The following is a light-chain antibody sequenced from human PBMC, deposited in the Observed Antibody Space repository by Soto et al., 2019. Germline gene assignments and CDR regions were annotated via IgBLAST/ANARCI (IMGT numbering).Light chain of an antibody. J-gene: IGLJ2*01. Sequence: QSALTQPPSASGSPGQSVTISCTGTSSDVGGYNYVSWYQQHPGKAPKLMISEVSKRPSGVPDRFSGSKSGNTASLTVSGLQAEDDADYYCSSFAGTITVVFGGGTKVTVL. CDR1: SSDVGGYNY. CDR2: EVS. CDR3: SSFAGTITVV. V-gene: IGLV2-8*01.